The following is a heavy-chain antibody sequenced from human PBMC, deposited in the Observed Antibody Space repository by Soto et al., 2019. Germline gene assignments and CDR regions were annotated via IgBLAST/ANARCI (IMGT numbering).Heavy chain of an antibody. V-gene: IGHV1-3*01. CDR3: ARDLGFGLSDY. D-gene: IGHD3-10*01. J-gene: IGHJ4*02. CDR1: GYTFTSYA. CDR2: INAGNGNT. Sequence: ASVKVSCKASGYTFTSYAMHWVRQAPGQRLEWMGWINAGNGNTKYSQKFQGRVPITRDTSASTAYMELSSLRSEDTAVYYCARDLGFGLSDYWGQGTLVTVSS.